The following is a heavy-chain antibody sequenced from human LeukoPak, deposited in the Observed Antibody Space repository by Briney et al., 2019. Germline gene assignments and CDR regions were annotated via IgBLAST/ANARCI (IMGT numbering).Heavy chain of an antibody. CDR3: ATYTHWVAGDV. D-gene: IGHD3-16*01. V-gene: IGHV3-23*01. CDR2: IGGSDGGT. J-gene: IGHJ6*02. CDR1: GFNFNIYA. Sequence: GGSLRLSCAASGFNFNIYAMNWVRQAPGKGLEWVSAIGGSDGGTYYTDSVRGRFTISRDNSRNTLYLQMSSLRPEDTAVYYCATYTHWVAGDVWGQGTTVTVSS.